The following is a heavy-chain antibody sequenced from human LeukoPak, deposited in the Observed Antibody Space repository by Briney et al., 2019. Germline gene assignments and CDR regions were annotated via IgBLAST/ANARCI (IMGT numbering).Heavy chain of an antibody. J-gene: IGHJ4*02. D-gene: IGHD3-22*01. CDR2: IIPIFGTA. Sequence: ASVKVSSMAPRGTSRGYAVSWGRQAPGQGLEWMGGIIPIFGTANYAQKFQGRVTITADESTSTAYMELSSLRSEDTAVYYCATIYPYYYDSSGYPHLPYFRYGAQGTLVTVSS. CDR1: RGTSRGYA. V-gene: IGHV1-69*01. CDR3: ATIYPYYYDSSGYPHLPYFRY.